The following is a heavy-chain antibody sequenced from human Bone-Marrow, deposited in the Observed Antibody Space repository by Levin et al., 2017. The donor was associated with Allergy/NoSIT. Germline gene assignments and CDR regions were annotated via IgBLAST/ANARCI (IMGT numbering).Heavy chain of an antibody. CDR3: ARAGELDYADCCFDL. Sequence: GESLKISCAASGFTFRSHSMNWVRQAPGKGLEWVSYISTSGGSIHYAESVRGRFIISRDNARNSLYLQMNGLRTEDTAVYYCARAGELDYADCCFDLWGRGTLVTVSS. CDR1: GFTFRSHS. V-gene: IGHV3-48*04. CDR2: ISTSGGSI. J-gene: IGHJ2*01. D-gene: IGHD1-26*01.